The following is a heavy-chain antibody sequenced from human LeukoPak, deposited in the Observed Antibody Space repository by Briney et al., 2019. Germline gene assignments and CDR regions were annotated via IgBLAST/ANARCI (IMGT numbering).Heavy chain of an antibody. CDR2: IYPGDSDT. CDR1: GYSFTSYW. V-gene: IGHV5-51*01. J-gene: IGHJ4*02. CDR3: ATRYYYDSSGYYPGYFDY. D-gene: IGHD3-22*01. Sequence: GESLKISCKGSGYSFTSYWIGWVRQMPGKGLEWMGIIYPGDSDTRYSPSFQGQVTISADKSISTAYLQWSSLKASDTAMYYCATRYYYDSSGYYPGYFDYWGQGTLVTVSS.